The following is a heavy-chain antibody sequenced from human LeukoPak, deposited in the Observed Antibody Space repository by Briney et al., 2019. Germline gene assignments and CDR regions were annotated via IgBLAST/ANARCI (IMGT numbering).Heavy chain of an antibody. J-gene: IGHJ2*01. Sequence: PSETLSLTCTVSGASISSYYWNWIRQPPGKGLEWIGYMYYSGSTNYNPSLKSRVTISADTSKNQFSLRLSSVTAADTAVYYCAGDTSMVTSWYFDLWGRGPLLTVSS. CDR2: MYYSGST. CDR1: GASISSYY. CDR3: AGDTSMVTSWYFDL. V-gene: IGHV4-59*01. D-gene: IGHD5-18*01.